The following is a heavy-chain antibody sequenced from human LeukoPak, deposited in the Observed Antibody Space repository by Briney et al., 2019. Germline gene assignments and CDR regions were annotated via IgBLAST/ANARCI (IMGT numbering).Heavy chain of an antibody. CDR3: AKCPLFYDSRGYEY. D-gene: IGHD3-22*01. J-gene: IGHJ4*02. CDR2: ISGSGGST. Sequence: AGGSLRLSCAASGFTFSSYAMSWVRQAPGKGLEWVSAISGSGGSTYYADSVKGRFTISRDNSKNTLYLQMNSLRAEDTAIYYCAKCPLFYDSRGYEYWGQGTLVTVSS. V-gene: IGHV3-23*01. CDR1: GFTFSSYA.